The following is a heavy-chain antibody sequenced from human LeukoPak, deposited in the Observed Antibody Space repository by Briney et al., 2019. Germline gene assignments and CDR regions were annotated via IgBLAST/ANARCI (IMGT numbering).Heavy chain of an antibody. J-gene: IGHJ4*02. CDR3: AKEAEPYGSGSYQLFDY. D-gene: IGHD3-10*01. CDR2: ISWNSGSI. V-gene: IGHV3-9*03. CDR1: EFGDYW. Sequence: GGSLRLSCAASEFGDYWMDWVRQAPGKGLEWVSGISWNSGSIGYADSVKGRFTISRDNAKNSLYLQMNSLRAEDIALYYCAKEAEPYGSGSYQLFDYWGQGTLVTVSS.